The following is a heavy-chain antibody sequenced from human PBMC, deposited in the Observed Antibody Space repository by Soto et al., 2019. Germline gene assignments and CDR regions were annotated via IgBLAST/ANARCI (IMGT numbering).Heavy chain of an antibody. D-gene: IGHD2-15*01. J-gene: IGHJ5*02. V-gene: IGHV1-69*01. CDR2: IIPVYGTV. CDR3: ASRRHCSGGSCLDWFDP. CDR1: GGPFISHG. Sequence: SVKVSCTASGGPFISHGFIWVRQAPGQGLEWMGGIIPVYGTVDSAQKFQGRVTITADEFTSTVYMELSSLRSEDTAVYYCASRRHCSGGSCLDWFDPWAQGTPVTVSS.